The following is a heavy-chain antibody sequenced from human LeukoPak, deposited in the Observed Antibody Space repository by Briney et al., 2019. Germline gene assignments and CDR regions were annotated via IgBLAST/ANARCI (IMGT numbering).Heavy chain of an antibody. V-gene: IGHV6-1*01. Sequence: SQTLSLTCAISGDSVSSNSAAWNWIRQSPSRGLEWLGRTYYRSKWYNDYAVSVKSRITINPDTSKNQFSLQLNSVTPEDTAVYYCARDPSPMIVVVSGDIGLFDPWGQGTLVTVSS. CDR1: GDSVSSNSAA. D-gene: IGHD3-22*01. CDR2: TYYRSKWYN. J-gene: IGHJ5*02. CDR3: ARDPSPMIVVVSGDIGLFDP.